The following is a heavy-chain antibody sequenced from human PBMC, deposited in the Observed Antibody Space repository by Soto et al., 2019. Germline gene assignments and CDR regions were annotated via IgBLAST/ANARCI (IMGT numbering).Heavy chain of an antibody. CDR1: GFTFSSYA. D-gene: IGHD3-22*01. J-gene: IGHJ4*02. CDR3: AREGGGRDYYDSSGYYSF. Sequence: PGGSLRLSCAASGFTFSSYAMHWVRQAPGKGLEWVAVISYDGSNKYYADSVKGRFTISRDNSKNTLYLQMNSLRAEDTAVYYCAREGGGRDYYDSSGYYSFWGQGTLVTVSS. CDR2: ISYDGSNK. V-gene: IGHV3-30-3*01.